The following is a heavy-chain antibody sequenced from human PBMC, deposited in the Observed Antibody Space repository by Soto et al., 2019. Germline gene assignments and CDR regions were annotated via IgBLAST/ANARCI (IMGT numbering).Heavy chain of an antibody. D-gene: IGHD2-2*01. CDR2: ISYDGSNK. CDR1: GFTFSSYA. Sequence: GGSLRLSCAASGFTFSSYAMHWVRQAPGKGLEWVAVISYDGSNKYYADSVKGRFTISRDNSENTLYLQMNSLRAEDTAVYYCARDGSGYCSSTSCYDAFDIWGQGTMVTVSS. J-gene: IGHJ3*02. V-gene: IGHV3-30-3*01. CDR3: ARDGSGYCSSTSCYDAFDI.